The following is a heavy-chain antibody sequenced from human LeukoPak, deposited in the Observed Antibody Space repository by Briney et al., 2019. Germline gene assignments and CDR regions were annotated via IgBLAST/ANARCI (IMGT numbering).Heavy chain of an antibody. V-gene: IGHV3-74*01. Sequence: PGGSLRLSCAASGFTFNSYWMHWVRQAPGKGLVWVSRINSDGSGTIYADFVKGRFTISRDNSKNTLYLQMNSLRAEDTAMYYCARDRLTNDAFDIWGQGTMVTVSS. CDR2: INSDGSGT. J-gene: IGHJ3*02. CDR3: ARDRLTNDAFDI. CDR1: GFTFNSYW. D-gene: IGHD2-8*01.